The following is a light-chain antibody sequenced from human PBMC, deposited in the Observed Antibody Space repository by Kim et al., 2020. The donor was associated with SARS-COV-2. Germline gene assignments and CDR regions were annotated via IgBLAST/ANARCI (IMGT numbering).Light chain of an antibody. CDR1: KLGNKD. Sequence: PRQAASITCSGDKLGNKDASWYQQKPGQSPVLVIYQDEKRPSGIPERFSGSNSGNSATLTISGTQAMDEADYFCLAWDSSSGSYVFGPGTKVTVL. CDR2: QDE. J-gene: IGLJ1*01. V-gene: IGLV3-1*01. CDR3: LAWDSSSGSYV.